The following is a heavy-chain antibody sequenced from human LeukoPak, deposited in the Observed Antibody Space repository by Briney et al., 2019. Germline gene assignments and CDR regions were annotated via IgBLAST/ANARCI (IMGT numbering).Heavy chain of an antibody. V-gene: IGHV4-34*01. D-gene: IGHD3-16*02. Sequence: SETLSLTCAVYGGSFSGYYWNWIRQPPGKGLEWIGDINQSGSTNYNPSLKSRVIISVDTSKNQFSLKLSSVTAADTAVYYCARRLSENRGVGYFDYWGQGTLVTVSS. CDR1: GGSFSGYY. CDR3: ARRLSENRGVGYFDY. CDR2: INQSGST. J-gene: IGHJ4*02.